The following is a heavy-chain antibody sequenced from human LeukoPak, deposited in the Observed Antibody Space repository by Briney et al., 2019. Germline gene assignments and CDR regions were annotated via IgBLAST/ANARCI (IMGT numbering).Heavy chain of an antibody. J-gene: IGHJ4*02. CDR3: AHSTARGGVLWFGELLVGAWGY. D-gene: IGHD3-10*01. CDR1: GFSLSTSGVG. V-gene: IGHV2-5*02. CDR2: IYWGDDK. Sequence: SGPTLVNPTQTLTLTCTFSGFSLSTSGVGVGWIRQPPGKALEWLALIYWGDDKRYSPSLKSRLTITKDTSKNQVVLTMTNMDPVDTATYYRAHSTARGGVLWFGELLVGAWGYWGQGTLVTVSS.